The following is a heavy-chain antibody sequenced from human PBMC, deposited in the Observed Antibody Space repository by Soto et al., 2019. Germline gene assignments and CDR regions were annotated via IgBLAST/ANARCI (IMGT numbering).Heavy chain of an antibody. V-gene: IGHV3-15*01. D-gene: IGHD2-15*01. CDR1: GFTFSNAW. J-gene: IGHJ4*02. Sequence: EVQLVESGGGLVKPGGSLRLSCAASGFTFSNAWMSWVRQAPVKGLEWVGRIKSKTDGGTTDYAAPVKGRFTISRDKAMNTLYLQMNSLKTEDTALYYCTTDTAEIVVGVAATAEDYWGQGTLVTVSS. CDR3: TTDTAEIVVGVAATAEDY. CDR2: IKSKTDGGTT.